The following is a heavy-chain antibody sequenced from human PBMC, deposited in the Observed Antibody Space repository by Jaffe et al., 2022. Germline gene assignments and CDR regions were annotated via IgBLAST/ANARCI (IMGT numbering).Heavy chain of an antibody. CDR1: GGSISSGSYY. D-gene: IGHD3-22*01. CDR3: ARVIYDSSGYYPFDAFDI. Sequence: QVQLQESGPGLVKPSQTLSLTCTVSGGSISSGSYYWSWIRQPAGKGLEWIGRIYTSGSTNYNPSLKSRVTISVDTSKNQFSLKLSSVTAADTAVYYCARVIYDSSGYYPFDAFDIWGQGTMVTVSS. V-gene: IGHV4-61*02. CDR2: IYTSGST. J-gene: IGHJ3*02.